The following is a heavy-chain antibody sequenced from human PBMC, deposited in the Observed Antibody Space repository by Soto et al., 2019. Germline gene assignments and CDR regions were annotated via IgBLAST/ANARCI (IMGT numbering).Heavy chain of an antibody. Sequence: QVQLVESGGGVVQPGRSLRLSCAASGFTFSSYAMHWVRQAPGKGLEWVAVISYDGSNKYYADSVKGRFTISRDNTKNALYQQMNRLRAEDTAVYYCSREYERPWIQLQYYYYFGMDVWGQGNTVNVSS. D-gene: IGHD5-18*01. J-gene: IGHJ6*01. CDR2: ISYDGSNK. V-gene: IGHV3-30-3*01. CDR1: GFTFSSYA. CDR3: SREYERPWIQLQYYYYFGMDV.